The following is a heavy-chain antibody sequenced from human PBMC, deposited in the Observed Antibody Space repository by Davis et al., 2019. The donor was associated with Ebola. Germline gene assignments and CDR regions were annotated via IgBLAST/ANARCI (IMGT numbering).Heavy chain of an antibody. CDR2: IYSGGST. CDR3: TRVTGYDKPIEY. V-gene: IGHV3-53*01. CDR1: GFTVSSNY. J-gene: IGHJ4*02. Sequence: GGSLRLSCAASGFTVSSNYMSWVRQAPGKGLEWVSVIYSGGSTYYADSVKGRFTISRDNSKNTLYLQMNSLRAEDTGIYYCTRVTGYDKPIEYWGQGTLVTVSS. D-gene: IGHD5-12*01.